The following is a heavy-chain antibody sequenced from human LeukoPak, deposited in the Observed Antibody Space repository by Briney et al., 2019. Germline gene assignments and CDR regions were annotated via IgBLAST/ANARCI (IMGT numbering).Heavy chain of an antibody. D-gene: IGHD2-2*01. CDR2: INPNSGGT. J-gene: IGHJ5*01. CDR3: AREYVIVVVPAATENWFDS. CDR1: GYTFTGYY. Sequence: ASVKVSCKASGYTFTGYYMHWVRQAPGQGLEWMGWINPNSGGTNYAQKFQGRVTMTRDTSISTAYMELSRLRSDDTAVYYCAREYVIVVVPAATENWFDSWGQGTLVTVSP. V-gene: IGHV1-2*02.